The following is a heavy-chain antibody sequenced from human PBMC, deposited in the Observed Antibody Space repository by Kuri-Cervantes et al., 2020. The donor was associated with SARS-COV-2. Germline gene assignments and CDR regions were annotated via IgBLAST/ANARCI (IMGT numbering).Heavy chain of an antibody. V-gene: IGHV1-69*13. D-gene: IGHD7-27*01. J-gene: IGHJ4*02. CDR2: ISPIFGTA. Sequence: SVKVSCKASGDTLNHYILNWVRQAPGRGLEWMGGISPIFGTAIYAKKFQDRVTITADESTSTAYMELSSLRSDDTAVYYCARDTGNRRLGIDSWGQGTLVTVSS. CDR1: GDTLNHYI. CDR3: ARDTGNRRLGIDS.